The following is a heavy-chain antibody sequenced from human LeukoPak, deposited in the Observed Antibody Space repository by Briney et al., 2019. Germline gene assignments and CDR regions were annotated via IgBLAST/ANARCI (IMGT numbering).Heavy chain of an antibody. D-gene: IGHD5-18*01. Sequence: ASVKVSCKASGGTFSSYAISWVRQAPGQGLEWMGRIIPIFGTANYAQKFQGRVTITTDESTSTAYMELSSLRSEDTAVYYCARSGGPSHRDTDMPYERFDPWGQGTLVTVSS. J-gene: IGHJ5*02. V-gene: IGHV1-69*05. CDR3: ARSGGPSHRDTDMPYERFDP. CDR1: GGTFSSYA. CDR2: IIPIFGTA.